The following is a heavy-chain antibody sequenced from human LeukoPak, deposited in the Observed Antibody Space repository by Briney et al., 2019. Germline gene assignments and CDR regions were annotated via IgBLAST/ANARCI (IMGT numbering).Heavy chain of an antibody. CDR3: ARDLFGVSARGGDSDY. CDR1: GFTFSSHW. V-gene: IGHV3-74*01. Sequence: GSLRLSCAVSGFTFSSHWMHWVRQAPGKGLVWVSGDGSSTTYADSVKGRFTISRDNSKNTLYLQMNSLRAEDTAVYYCARDLFGVSARGGDSDYWGQGTLVTVSS. CDR2: DGSST. J-gene: IGHJ4*02. D-gene: IGHD3-10*02.